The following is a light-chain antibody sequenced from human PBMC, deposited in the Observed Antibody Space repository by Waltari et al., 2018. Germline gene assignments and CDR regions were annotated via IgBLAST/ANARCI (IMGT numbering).Light chain of an antibody. CDR3: LQDYNYPRT. Sequence: AIQMTQSPSSLSASVGDRVTITCRASQDIRIDLAWYQQKPGKAPNLLIYAASTLQSGVPLRFSASGSGTDFTPTISSLRPEDSATYYCLQDYNYPRTFGQGTKVEIK. CDR1: QDIRID. CDR2: AAS. J-gene: IGKJ1*01. V-gene: IGKV1-6*01.